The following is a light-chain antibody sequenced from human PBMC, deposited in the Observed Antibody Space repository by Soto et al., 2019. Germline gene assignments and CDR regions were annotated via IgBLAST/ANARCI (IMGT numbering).Light chain of an antibody. CDR3: QQSYSTLSWT. CDR2: AAS. Sequence: DIQMTQSPSSLSASVGDRVTITCRASQSISSYLNWYQQKPGKAPKLLIYAASSLQSGVPSRFIGSGSGTDFTLTISSLQPEDFATYYCQQSYSTLSWTFGQGTKVEI. CDR1: QSISSY. J-gene: IGKJ1*01. V-gene: IGKV1-39*01.